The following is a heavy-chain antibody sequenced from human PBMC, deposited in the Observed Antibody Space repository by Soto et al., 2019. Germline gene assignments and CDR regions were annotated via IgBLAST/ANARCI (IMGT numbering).Heavy chain of an antibody. CDR3: ARESVITMVRGSEGPYYGMDV. V-gene: IGHV3-33*01. D-gene: IGHD3-10*01. J-gene: IGHJ6*02. Sequence: GGSLRLSCAASGFTFSSYGMHWVRQAPGKGLEWVAVIWYDGSNKYYADSVKGRFTISRDNSKNTLYLQMNSLRAEDTAVYYCARESVITMVRGSEGPYYGMDVWGQGTTVTVSS. CDR2: IWYDGSNK. CDR1: GFTFSSYG.